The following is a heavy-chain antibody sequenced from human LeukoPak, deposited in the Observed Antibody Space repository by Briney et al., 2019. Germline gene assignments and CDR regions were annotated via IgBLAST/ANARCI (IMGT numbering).Heavy chain of an antibody. CDR2: IYPGDSDT. J-gene: IGHJ4*02. D-gene: IGHD2-15*01. CDR1: GYSFTSYW. CDR3: ARSLPDCSGGSCYPHCFDY. V-gene: IGHV5-51*01. Sequence: GESLKISCKGSGYSFTSYWIGWVRQMPGKGLEWMGIIYPGDSDTRYSPSFQGQVTISADKSISTAYLQWSSLKASDTAMYYRARSLPDCSGGSCYPHCFDYWGQGTLVTVSS.